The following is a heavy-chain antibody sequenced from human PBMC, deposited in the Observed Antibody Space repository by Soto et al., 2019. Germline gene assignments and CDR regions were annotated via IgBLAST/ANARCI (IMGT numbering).Heavy chain of an antibody. J-gene: IGHJ4*02. D-gene: IGHD5-12*01. CDR3: ARRLDVVATPFDY. CDR2: ISSSGSTI. CDR1: GFTFSDYY. Sequence: GGSLRLSCAASGFTFSDYYMSWIRQAPGKGLEWVSYISSSGSTIYYADSVKGRFTISRDNAKNSLYLQMNSLRAEDTAVYYCARRLDVVATPFDYWGQGTLVTVSS. V-gene: IGHV3-11*01.